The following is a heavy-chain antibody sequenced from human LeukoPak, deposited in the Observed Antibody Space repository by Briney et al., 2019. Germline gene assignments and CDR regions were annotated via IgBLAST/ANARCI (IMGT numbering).Heavy chain of an antibody. J-gene: IGHJ3*02. CDR1: GFTFDDYA. Sequence: GRSLRLSCAASGFTFDDYAMHWVRQAPEEGLEWVSGISWNSGSIGYADSVKGRFTISRDNAKNSLYLQMNSLRAEDTALYYCYGSGSYYTHNFDIWGQGTMVTVSS. CDR3: YGSGSYYTHNFDI. D-gene: IGHD3-10*01. V-gene: IGHV3-9*01. CDR2: ISWNSGSI.